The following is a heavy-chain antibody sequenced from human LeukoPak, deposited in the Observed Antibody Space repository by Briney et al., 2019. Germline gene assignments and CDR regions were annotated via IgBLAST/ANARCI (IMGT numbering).Heavy chain of an antibody. Sequence: SETLSLTCAVYGGSFIGYYWSWIRQPPGKGLEWIGEINHSGSTNYNPSLKSRVTISVDTSKNQFSLRLSSVTAADTAVYYCARGFLEWLFPYYYYGMDVWGQGTTVTVSS. CDR3: ARGFLEWLFPYYYYGMDV. CDR1: GGSFIGYY. CDR2: INHSGST. D-gene: IGHD3-3*01. V-gene: IGHV4-34*01. J-gene: IGHJ6*02.